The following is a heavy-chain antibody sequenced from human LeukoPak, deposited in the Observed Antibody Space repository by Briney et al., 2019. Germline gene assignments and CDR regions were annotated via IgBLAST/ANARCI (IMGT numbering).Heavy chain of an antibody. CDR1: GGTFSSYA. V-gene: IGHV1-69*13. CDR2: IIPIVGTT. Sequence: GASVKVSCTASGGTFSSYAFSWVRQAPGQGLEWMGGIIPIVGTTNYAQMSQGRVTITADESTSTAYMELSSLRSEDTAVYYCARGGYYYDSSGYSRLPDYWGQGTLVTVSA. CDR3: ARGGYYYDSSGYSRLPDY. J-gene: IGHJ4*02. D-gene: IGHD3-22*01.